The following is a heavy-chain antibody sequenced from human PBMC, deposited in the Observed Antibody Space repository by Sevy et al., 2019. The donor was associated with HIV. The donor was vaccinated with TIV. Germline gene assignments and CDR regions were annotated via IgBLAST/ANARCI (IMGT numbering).Heavy chain of an antibody. V-gene: IGHV1-18*01. D-gene: IGHD3-10*01. CDR2: IGPYNGNI. CDR1: GYTFDSYG. J-gene: IGHJ5*02. Sequence: ASVKVSCKASGYTFDSYGISWVRQAPGQGLEYMGWIGPYNGNIKYSQNIQDRVTMTTDSSTSTAYMELSSLRSDDTAVYFCARISTPRGKFNWFDPWGQGTLVTVS. CDR3: ARISTPRGKFNWFDP.